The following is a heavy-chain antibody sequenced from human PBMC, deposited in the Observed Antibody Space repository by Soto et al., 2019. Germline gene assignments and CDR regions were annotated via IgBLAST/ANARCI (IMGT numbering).Heavy chain of an antibody. J-gene: IGHJ6*02. Sequence: RRLSCAVSLSSYAMTWVRQAPGKGLEWVAGISVSGGSTNYAVSVKGWFTISRDNDKNTVYLQMNSLRAEDTAVYYCAKGDLFVGGTIYGMDVWGQGTTVTVSS. CDR2: ISVSGGST. CDR3: AKGDLFVGGTIYGMDV. D-gene: IGHD3-16*01. V-gene: IGHV3-23*01. CDR1: LSSYA.